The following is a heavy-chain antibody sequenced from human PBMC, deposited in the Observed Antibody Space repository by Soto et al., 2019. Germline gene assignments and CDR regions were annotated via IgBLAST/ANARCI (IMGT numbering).Heavy chain of an antibody. V-gene: IGHV4-39*01. Sequence: SETLSLTCTVSGGSISSSSYYWGWIRQPPGKGLEWIGSIYYSGSTYYNPSLKSRVTISVDTSKNQFSLKLSSVTAADTAVYYCARPSGGGSSRWYYFDYWGQGTLVTVSS. J-gene: IGHJ4*02. CDR2: IYYSGST. CDR1: GGSISSSSYY. CDR3: ARPSGGGSSRWYYFDY. D-gene: IGHD6-13*01.